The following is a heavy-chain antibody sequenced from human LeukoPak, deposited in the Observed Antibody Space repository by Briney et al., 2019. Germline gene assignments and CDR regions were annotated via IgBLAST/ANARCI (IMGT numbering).Heavy chain of an antibody. V-gene: IGHV3-23*01. D-gene: IGHD5-12*01. CDR3: AKAGYDTYYYYGIDV. CDR1: GFTFSTYA. CDR2: ISGGGGST. J-gene: IGHJ6*02. Sequence: GRSLRLSCAASGFTFSTYAMNWVRQAPGKGLEWVSAISGGGGSTYYADSVKGRFTISRDNSKNTLYLQMNSLRAEDTAVYYCAKAGYDTYYYYGIDVWGQGTTVTVSS.